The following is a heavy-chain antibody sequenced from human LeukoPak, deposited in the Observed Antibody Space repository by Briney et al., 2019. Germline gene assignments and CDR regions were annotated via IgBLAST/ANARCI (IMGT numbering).Heavy chain of an antibody. Sequence: ASVKVSCKASGYTFTGYYMHWVRQAPGQGLEWMGWINPNSGGTNYAQKFQGRVTMTRDTSISTAYMELSRLRSDATAVYYCARAGSIAARHFDYWGQGTLVTVSS. D-gene: IGHD6-6*01. V-gene: IGHV1-2*02. CDR2: INPNSGGT. CDR3: ARAGSIAARHFDY. J-gene: IGHJ4*02. CDR1: GYTFTGYY.